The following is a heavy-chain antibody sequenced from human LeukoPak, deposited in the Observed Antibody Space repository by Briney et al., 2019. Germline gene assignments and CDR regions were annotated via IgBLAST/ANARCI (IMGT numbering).Heavy chain of an antibody. CDR1: GYAFTSFG. J-gene: IGHJ4*02. D-gene: IGHD3-3*01. Sequence: ASVKVSCKASGYAFTSFGISWVRQAPGQGLEWMGWISANNGNTNYVQKFQGRVTMTTDISTSTAYMDLRSLRSDDTAMYYCARVSVTSIFGVLTGGFDYWGQGTLVTVSS. CDR3: ARVSVTSIFGVLTGGFDY. CDR2: ISANNGNT. V-gene: IGHV1-18*01.